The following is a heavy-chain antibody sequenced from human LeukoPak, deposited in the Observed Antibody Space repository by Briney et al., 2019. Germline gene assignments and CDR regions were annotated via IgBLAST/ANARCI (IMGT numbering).Heavy chain of an antibody. J-gene: IGHJ3*02. V-gene: IGHV4-39*07. CDR2: IYYTGST. D-gene: IGHD2-15*01. CDR3: AGKSERSGQLYCSGGSCYPGAFDI. Sequence: SETLSLTCTVSGGSISSSNYYWGWIRQPPGEGLEWIGSIYYTGSTYYNPSLKSRITISVDTSKNQFSLKLSSVTAADTAVYYCAGKSERSGQLYCSGGSCYPGAFDIWGQGTMVTVSS. CDR1: GGSISSSNYY.